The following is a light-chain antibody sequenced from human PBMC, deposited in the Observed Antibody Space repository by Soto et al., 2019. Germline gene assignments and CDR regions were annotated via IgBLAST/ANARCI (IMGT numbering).Light chain of an antibody. J-gene: IGLJ3*02. Sequence: QSSLTQPASVSGSPGQSITIACTGTNRDVGSYNLVSWYQRPGEAPKLIISEVRNRPSGISYRFTGSKSGNTASLTISGLQAEDEADYYCSSYTTTSTLVFGGGTKLTVL. CDR2: EVR. CDR1: NRDVGSYNL. CDR3: SSYTTTSTLV. V-gene: IGLV2-14*01.